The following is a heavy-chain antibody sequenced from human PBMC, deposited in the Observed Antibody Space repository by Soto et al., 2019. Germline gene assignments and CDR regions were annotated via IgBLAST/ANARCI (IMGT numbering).Heavy chain of an antibody. CDR3: ARRKSITTIVVVYWYFDL. J-gene: IGHJ2*01. V-gene: IGHV4-34*01. CDR2: INHSGST. Sequence: QVQLQQWGAGLLKPSETLSLTCAVYGGSFSGYYWSWIRQPPGKGLEWIGEINHSGSTNYNPSLKSRVTISVDTSKNQFSLKLSSVTAADTAVYYCARRKSITTIVVVYWYFDLWGRGTLVTVSS. CDR1: GGSFSGYY. D-gene: IGHD3-22*01.